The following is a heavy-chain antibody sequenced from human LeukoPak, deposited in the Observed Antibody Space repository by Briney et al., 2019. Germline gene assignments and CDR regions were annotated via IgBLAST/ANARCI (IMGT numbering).Heavy chain of an antibody. CDR2: IYPGDSDT. CDR3: ARLSGGIAVAGTEESDP. D-gene: IGHD6-19*01. J-gene: IGHJ5*02. Sequence: GESLKISCKGSGYSFTSYWIGWVRQMPGKGLEWMGIIYPGDSDTRHSPSFQGQVTISADKSVSTAYLQWSSLKASDTAMYYCARLSGGIAVAGTEESDPWGQGTLVTVSS. CDR1: GYSFTSYW. V-gene: IGHV5-51*01.